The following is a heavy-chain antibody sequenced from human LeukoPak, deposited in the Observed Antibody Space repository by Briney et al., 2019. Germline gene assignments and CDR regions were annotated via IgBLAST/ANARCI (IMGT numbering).Heavy chain of an antibody. V-gene: IGHV3-73*01. CDR3: TRRGDKHYDSSGGDF. D-gene: IGHD3-22*01. Sequence: GGSLRLSCAVSGFTFNGSAMHWVRQASGKGLEWVGRIRSAANNYATAYAASLKGRFTISRDDSKNTAYLQMNSLETEDTAVYCTRRGDKHYDSSGGDFWGQGTLVTVSS. CDR1: GFTFNGSA. CDR2: IRSAANNYAT. J-gene: IGHJ4*02.